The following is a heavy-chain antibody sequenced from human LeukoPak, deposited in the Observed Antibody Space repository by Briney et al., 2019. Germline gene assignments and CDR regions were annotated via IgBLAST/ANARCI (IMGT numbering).Heavy chain of an antibody. CDR2: IYYSGST. CDR1: GGSISSSSYY. V-gene: IGHV4-39*01. Sequence: PSETLSLTCTVSGGSISSSSYYWGWIRQPPGKGLEWIGSIYYSGSTYYNPSLKSRVTISVGTSKNQFSLKLSPVTAADTAVYYCARRPRDCSGGSCYSFDYWGQGTLVTVSS. D-gene: IGHD2-15*01. J-gene: IGHJ4*02. CDR3: ARRPRDCSGGSCYSFDY.